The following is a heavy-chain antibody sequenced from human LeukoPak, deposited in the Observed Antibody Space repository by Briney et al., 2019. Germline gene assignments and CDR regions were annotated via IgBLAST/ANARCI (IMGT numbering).Heavy chain of an antibody. V-gene: IGHV3-30*18. CDR3: AEAANIYDYVWGRYLDY. Sequence: GGSLRLSCAASGFTFSSYGMHWVRQAPGKGLEWVAVISYDGSNKYYADSVKGRFTISRDNSKNTLYLQMNSLRAEDTAVYYCAEAANIYDYVWGRYLDYWGQGTLVTVSS. D-gene: IGHD3-16*01. CDR1: GFTFSSYG. J-gene: IGHJ4*02. CDR2: ISYDGSNK.